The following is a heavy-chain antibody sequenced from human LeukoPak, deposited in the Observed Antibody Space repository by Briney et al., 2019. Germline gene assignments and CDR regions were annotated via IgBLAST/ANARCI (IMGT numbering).Heavy chain of an antibody. CDR3: ARDGGGTGGTYHHTFDL. CDR1: GFSFSNYN. D-gene: IGHD1-26*01. J-gene: IGHJ3*01. V-gene: IGHV3-48*02. CDR2: VTTSSSAI. Sequence: AGSLRLSCAASGFSFSNYNMNWVRQGPGKGLEWFSYVTTSSSAIYYADSVKGRFTISRDNAKSSLYMQMDSLRDEDTAVYYCARDGGGTGGTYHHTFDLWGQGTMVTVSS.